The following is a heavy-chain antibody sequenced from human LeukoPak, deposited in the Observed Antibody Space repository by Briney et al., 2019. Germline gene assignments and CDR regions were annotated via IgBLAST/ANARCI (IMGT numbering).Heavy chain of an antibody. Sequence: GGSLRLSCAASGFTFSSFWMSWVRQAPGKGLEWVANIKQDGSEKYYVDSGKGRFTISRDNAKNSLYLQMSSLRAEDTAVYFCARDVGTSVDTAMVFGHWGQGTLVTVSS. J-gene: IGHJ4*02. CDR3: ARDVGTSVDTAMVFGH. D-gene: IGHD5-18*01. CDR1: GFTFSSFW. CDR2: IKQDGSEK. V-gene: IGHV3-7*03.